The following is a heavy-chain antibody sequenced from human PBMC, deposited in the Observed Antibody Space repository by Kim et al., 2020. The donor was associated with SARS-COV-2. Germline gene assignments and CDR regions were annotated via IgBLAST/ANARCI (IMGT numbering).Heavy chain of an antibody. J-gene: IGHJ6*02. CDR2: ISYDGSNK. D-gene: IGHD3-16*02. CDR1: GFTFSSYA. V-gene: IGHV3-30*04. CDR3: ARDLSIDRYYYYGMDV. Sequence: GGSLRLSCAASGFTFSSYAMHWVRQAPGKGLEWVAVISYDGSNKYYADSVKGRFTISRDNSKNTLYLQMNSLRAEDTAVYYCARDLSIDRYYYYGMDVWGQGTTVTVSS.